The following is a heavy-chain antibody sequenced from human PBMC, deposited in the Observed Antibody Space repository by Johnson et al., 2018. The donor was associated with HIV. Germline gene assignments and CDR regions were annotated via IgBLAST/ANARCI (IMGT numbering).Heavy chain of an antibody. Sequence: VQLVESGGGLVQPGGSLRLSCAASGFTFSSYWMSWVRQAPGKGLEWVANIKQDGSEKYYVDSVKGRFTISRDNAKNSLYLQMNSLRAEDTAWYYCEKDLGEYWSLHDAFDIWRQGTMVTVSS. CDR3: EKDLGEYWSLHDAFDI. J-gene: IGHJ3*02. D-gene: IGHD6-6*01. CDR1: GFTFSSYW. V-gene: IGHV3-7*03. CDR2: IKQDGSEK.